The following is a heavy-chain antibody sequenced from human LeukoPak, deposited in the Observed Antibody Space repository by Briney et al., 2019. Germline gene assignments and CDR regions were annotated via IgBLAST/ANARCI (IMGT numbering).Heavy chain of an antibody. CDR3: ARETYYYDSSGYVDY. CDR1: RYTFTSYY. CDR2: INPSGGST. J-gene: IGHJ4*02. Sequence: ASVKVSCKASRYTFTSYYMHWVRQAPGQGLEWMGIINPSGGSTSYAQKFQGRVTMTRDTSTSTVYMELSSLRSEDTAVYYCARETYYYDSSGYVDYWGQGTLVTVSS. D-gene: IGHD3-22*01. V-gene: IGHV1-46*01.